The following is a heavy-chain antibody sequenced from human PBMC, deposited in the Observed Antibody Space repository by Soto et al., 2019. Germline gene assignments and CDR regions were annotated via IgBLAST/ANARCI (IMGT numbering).Heavy chain of an antibody. J-gene: IGHJ6*02. D-gene: IGHD3-10*01. V-gene: IGHV1-2*04. CDR1: GYTFTGYY. CDR2: INPNSGGT. CDR3: ARDPGWYGNYYNSYGMEV. Sequence: ASVKVSCKASGYTFTGYYMHWVRQAPGQGLEWMGWINPNSGGTNYAQKFQGWVTMTRDTSISTAYMELSRLRSDDTAVYYCARDPGWYGNYYNSYGMEVWGQGTTVIVSS.